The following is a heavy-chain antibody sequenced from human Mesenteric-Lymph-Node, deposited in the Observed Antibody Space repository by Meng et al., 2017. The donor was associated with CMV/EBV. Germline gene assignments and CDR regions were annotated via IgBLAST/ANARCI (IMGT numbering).Heavy chain of an antibody. D-gene: IGHD3-3*01. Sequence: GESLKISCAASGFTFSTYAMHWVRQAPGKGLEWVAVISYDGSNKYYADSVRGRFTISRDNSKNTLYLQMNSLRAEDTAVFYCARARYDFWSGYDWGQGTLVTVSS. CDR2: ISYDGSNK. J-gene: IGHJ4*02. V-gene: IGHV3-30-3*01. CDR1: GFTFSTYA. CDR3: ARARYDFWSGYD.